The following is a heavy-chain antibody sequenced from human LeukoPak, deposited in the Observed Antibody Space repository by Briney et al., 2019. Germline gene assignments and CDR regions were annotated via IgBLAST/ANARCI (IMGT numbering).Heavy chain of an antibody. CDR1: GFTFSSYS. D-gene: IGHD3-16*01. Sequence: GGSLRLFCAASGFTFSSYSMNWVRQATGKGLEWVSSISSSSSYIYYADSVKGRFTISRDNAKNSLYLQMNSLRAEDTAVYYCARDGGPRDYYYMDVWGKGTTVTVSS. J-gene: IGHJ6*03. CDR2: ISSSSSYI. V-gene: IGHV3-21*01. CDR3: ARDGGPRDYYYMDV.